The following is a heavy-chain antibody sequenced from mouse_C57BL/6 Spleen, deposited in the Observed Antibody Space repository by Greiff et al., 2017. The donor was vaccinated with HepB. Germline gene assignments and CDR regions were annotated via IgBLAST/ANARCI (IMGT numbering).Heavy chain of an antibody. CDR2: ISSGGSYT. CDR1: GFTFSSYG. V-gene: IGHV5-6*01. D-gene: IGHD2-4*01. CDR3: ARHSTYDYDWFAY. Sequence: EVQLQESGGDLVKPGGSLKLSCAASGFTFSSYGMSWVRQTPDKRLEWVATISSGGSYTYYPDSVKGRFTISRDNAKNTLYLQMSSLKSEDTAMYYCARHSTYDYDWFAYWGQGTLVTVSA. J-gene: IGHJ3*01.